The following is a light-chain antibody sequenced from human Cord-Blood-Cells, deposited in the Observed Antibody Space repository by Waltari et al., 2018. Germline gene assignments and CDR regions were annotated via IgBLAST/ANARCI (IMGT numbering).Light chain of an antibody. J-gene: IGKJ2*03. V-gene: IGKV1-8*01. Sequence: AIRMTQSPSSFSASTGDRVTITCRASQGISSYLAWYQQKPGKAPKLLIYAASTLQSGVPSRFSGSGSRTDFTLTISCLQSEDFATYYCQQYYRGYSFGQGTKLEIK. CDR3: QQYYRGYS. CDR2: AAS. CDR1: QGISSY.